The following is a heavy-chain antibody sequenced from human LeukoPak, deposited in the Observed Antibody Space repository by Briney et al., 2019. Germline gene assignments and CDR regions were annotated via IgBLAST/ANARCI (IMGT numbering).Heavy chain of an antibody. CDR3: ARVKVGATKYYMDV. J-gene: IGHJ6*03. Sequence: PSQTLSLTCTVSGGSISSGSYYWSWIRQPPGKGLEWIGSIYHSGSTYYNPSLKSRVTISVDTSKNQFSLKLSSVTAADTAVYYCARVKVGATKYYMDVWGKGTTVTVSS. CDR2: IYHSGST. CDR1: GGSISSGSYY. V-gene: IGHV4-39*07. D-gene: IGHD1-26*01.